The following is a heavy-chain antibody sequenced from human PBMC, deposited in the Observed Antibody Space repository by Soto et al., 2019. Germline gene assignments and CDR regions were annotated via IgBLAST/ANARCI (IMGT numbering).Heavy chain of an antibody. Sequence: SVKVSCKASGFTFTSPAVQWVRQARGQRLEWIGWIVVGSGNTNYAQKFQERVTITRDMSTSTAYMELSSLRSEDTAVYYCAAAVVSRGYSYHLDYWGQGTLVTVSS. CDR3: AAAVVSRGYSYHLDY. D-gene: IGHD5-18*01. CDR1: GFTFTSPA. V-gene: IGHV1-58*01. J-gene: IGHJ4*02. CDR2: IVVGSGNT.